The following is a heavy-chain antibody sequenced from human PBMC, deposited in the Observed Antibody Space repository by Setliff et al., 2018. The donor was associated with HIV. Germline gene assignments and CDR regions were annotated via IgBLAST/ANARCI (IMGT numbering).Heavy chain of an antibody. D-gene: IGHD1-26*01. J-gene: IGHJ6*02. Sequence: ASVKVSCKASGYTFITYGISWVRQAPGQGLEWMGWISANNGNTNYAQKFQGRVTMTGDTSTNTLYMELSSLRSEDTAVYYCARGWEGGMDYWGQGTTVTVSS. CDR3: ARGWEGGMDY. V-gene: IGHV1-18*01. CDR2: ISANNGNT. CDR1: GYTFITYG.